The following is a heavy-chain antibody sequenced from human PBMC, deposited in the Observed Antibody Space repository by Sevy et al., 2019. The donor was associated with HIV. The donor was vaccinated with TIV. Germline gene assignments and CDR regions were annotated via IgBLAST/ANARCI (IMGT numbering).Heavy chain of an antibody. CDR3: ARDASYCSSTSCYLDYYYYYGMDV. J-gene: IGHJ6*02. CDR2: IWYDGSNK. CDR1: GFTFSSYG. Sequence: GGSLRLSCAASGFTFSSYGMHWGRQAPGKGLEWVAVIWYDGSNKYYADSVKGRFTISRDNSKNTLYLQMNSLRAEDTAVYYCARDASYCSSTSCYLDYYYYYGMDVWGQGTTVTVSS. V-gene: IGHV3-33*01. D-gene: IGHD2-2*01.